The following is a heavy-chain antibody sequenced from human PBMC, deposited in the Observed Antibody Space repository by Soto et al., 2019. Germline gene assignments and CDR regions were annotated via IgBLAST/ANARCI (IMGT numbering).Heavy chain of an antibody. Sequence: QVQLVESGGGVVQPGRSLRLSCTASGFNFNVYAIHWVRQAPGKGLEWVTLISEDGKKKYFAESVKGRFTVSRDNSKNTVFLHMSSLKPEDTAVYYCVKSAHPPTVTLYHFDYWGQGSLVTVSS. J-gene: IGHJ4*02. CDR1: GFNFNVYA. CDR3: VKSAHPPTVTLYHFDY. V-gene: IGHV3-30*18. CDR2: ISEDGKKK. D-gene: IGHD4-17*01.